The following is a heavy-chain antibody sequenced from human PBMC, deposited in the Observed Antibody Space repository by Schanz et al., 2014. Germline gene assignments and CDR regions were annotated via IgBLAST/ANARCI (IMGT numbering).Heavy chain of an antibody. CDR2: ITYNGDST. V-gene: IGHV3-23*04. CDR1: GFTFSNYV. D-gene: IGHD1-1*01. CDR3: AKPPPGYLITWYTYYFVS. J-gene: IGHJ4*02. Sequence: EVVLVESGGASVQPGGSLRLSCAASGFTFSNYVMDWVRQAPGTGLEWVASITYNGDSTYYTDSVKGRFTISRDNSRNTLYLQMDGLRAEATAVYYCAKPPPGYLITWYTYYFVSWGQGTLVTVSS.